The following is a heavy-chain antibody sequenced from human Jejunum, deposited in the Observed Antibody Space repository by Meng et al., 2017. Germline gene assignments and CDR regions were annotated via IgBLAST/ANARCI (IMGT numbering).Heavy chain of an antibody. CDR2: IFPRDSNT. CDR1: GYDFTSYW. V-gene: IGHV5-51*01. CDR3: AARGGFGDLLG. Sequence: GGSLRLSCKGSGYDFTSYWIAWVRQMPGKGLEWMGIIFPRDSNTRYSPSFQGQVTISVDKSTSTAYLQWSSLKASDNGMYYCAARGGFGDLLGWGQGKLVTVSS. J-gene: IGHJ4*02. D-gene: IGHD4-17*01.